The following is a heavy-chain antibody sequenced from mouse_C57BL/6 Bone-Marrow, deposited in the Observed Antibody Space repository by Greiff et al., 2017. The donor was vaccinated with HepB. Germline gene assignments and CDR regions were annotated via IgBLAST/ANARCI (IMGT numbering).Heavy chain of an antibody. J-gene: IGHJ2*01. CDR2: IRLKSDNYAT. D-gene: IGHD2-2*01. V-gene: IGHV6-3*01. CDR3: TGSSMVPYYFDY. CDR1: GFTFSNYW. Sequence: EVKLMKSGGGLVQPGGSMKLSCVASGFTFSNYWMNWVRQSPEKGLEWVAQIRLKSDNYATHYAESVKGRFTISRDGSKSSVYLQMNNLRAEDTGIYYCTGSSMVPYYFDYWGQGTTLTVSS.